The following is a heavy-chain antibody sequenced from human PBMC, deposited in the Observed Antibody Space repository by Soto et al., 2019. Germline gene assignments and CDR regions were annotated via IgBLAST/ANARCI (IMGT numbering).Heavy chain of an antibody. CDR1: GFTFSGSA. Sequence: EVQLVESGGGLVQPGGSLKLSCAASGFTFSGSAMHWDRQASGKGLEWVGRIRSKANSYATAYAASVKGRFTISRDDSKNTAYLQMNSLKTEDTAVYYCTRPTGGIYCGGDCYSEAIGYWGEGTLVTVSS. CDR3: TRPTGGIYCGGDCYSEAIGY. J-gene: IGHJ4*02. CDR2: IRSKANSYAT. V-gene: IGHV3-73*02. D-gene: IGHD2-21*02.